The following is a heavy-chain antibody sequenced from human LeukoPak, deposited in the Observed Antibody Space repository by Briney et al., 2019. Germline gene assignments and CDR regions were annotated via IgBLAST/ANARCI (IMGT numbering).Heavy chain of an antibody. J-gene: IGHJ4*02. CDR3: ARDSDWEY. Sequence: GASVKVSCKTSGYTFTGYYLHWVRQAPGQGLEWMGWINSNSGATNYAQRFQGRVTMTRDTSISTAYMELSGLTSDDTAVYYSARDSDWEYWGQGTLVTVSS. CDR2: INSNSGAT. CDR1: GYTFTGYY. V-gene: IGHV1-2*02. D-gene: IGHD1-26*01.